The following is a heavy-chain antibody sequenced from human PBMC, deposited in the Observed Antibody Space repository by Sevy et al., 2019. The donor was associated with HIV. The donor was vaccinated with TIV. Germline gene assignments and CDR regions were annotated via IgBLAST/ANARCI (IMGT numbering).Heavy chain of an antibody. CDR3: TRSGGYSDYGMDV. D-gene: IGHD5-12*01. Sequence: GGSLRLSCAASGFTFITYDMHWVRHVTGKGLEWVSGVGPAGDTFYPGSVKGRFTMSRENAKNSLYLQMNNLRAGDTAVYYCTRSGGYSDYGMDVWGQGTTVTVSS. CDR1: GFTFITYD. V-gene: IGHV3-13*01. J-gene: IGHJ6*02. CDR2: VGPAGDT.